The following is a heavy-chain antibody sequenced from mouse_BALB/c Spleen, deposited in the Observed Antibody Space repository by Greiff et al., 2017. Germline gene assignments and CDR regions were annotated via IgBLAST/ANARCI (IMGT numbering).Heavy chain of an antibody. Sequence: VQLKQSGPSLVKPSQTLSLTCSVTGDSITSGYWNWIRKFPGNKLEYIGYISYSGSTYYNPSLKSRISITRDTSKNQYYLQLKSVTTEDTATYYCARFNYYGSSSFAYWGQGTLVTVSA. CDR1: GDSITSGY. V-gene: IGHV3-8*02. CDR2: ISYSGST. J-gene: IGHJ3*01. D-gene: IGHD1-1*01. CDR3: ARFNYYGSSSFAY.